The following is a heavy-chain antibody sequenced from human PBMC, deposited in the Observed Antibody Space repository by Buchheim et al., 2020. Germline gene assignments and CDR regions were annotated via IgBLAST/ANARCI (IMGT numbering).Heavy chain of an antibody. CDR3: TKDGGNSPDF. V-gene: IGHV3-74*01. D-gene: IGHD4-23*01. J-gene: IGHJ4*02. Sequence: EVQLLESGGGLVQPGGSLRLSCAASGFAFGNYWMFWVRQTAGKGLALISRINGDGTVTTYADSVKGRFPISRDNAKNTLYLQMDSLRADDTALYYCTKDGGNSPDFWGQGT. CDR1: GFAFGNYW. CDR2: INGDGTVT.